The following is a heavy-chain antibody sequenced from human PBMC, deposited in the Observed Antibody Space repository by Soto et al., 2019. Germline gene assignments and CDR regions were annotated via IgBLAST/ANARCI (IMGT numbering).Heavy chain of an antibody. J-gene: IGHJ5*02. D-gene: IGHD3-3*01. CDR1: GYTFTSSG. CDR3: ARAVGVVLGWFDP. V-gene: IGHV1-18*04. Sequence: ASVKVSSKASGYTFTSSGISRVRQAPGQGLEWMGWISAYNGNTNYAQKLQGRFTVTTDTSTRTAYMELRSLRSDDTAWYYCARAVGVVLGWFDPWGQGTLVTVSS. CDR2: ISAYNGNT.